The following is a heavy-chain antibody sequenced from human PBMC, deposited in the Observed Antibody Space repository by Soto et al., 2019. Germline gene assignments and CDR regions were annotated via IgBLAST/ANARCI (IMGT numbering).Heavy chain of an antibody. CDR3: ARHFLGDPEWELPSFDY. CDR1: GGSISSYY. Sequence: TSETLSLTCTVSGGSISSYYWSWIRQPPGKGLEWIGYIYYSGSTNYNPSLKSRVTISVDTSKNQFSLKLSSVTAADTAVYYCARHFLGDPEWELPSFDYWGQGTLVTVSS. V-gene: IGHV4-59*08. CDR2: IYYSGST. J-gene: IGHJ4*02. D-gene: IGHD1-26*01.